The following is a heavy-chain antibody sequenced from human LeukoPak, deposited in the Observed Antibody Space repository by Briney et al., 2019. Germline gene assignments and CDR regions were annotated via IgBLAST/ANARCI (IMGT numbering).Heavy chain of an antibody. CDR3: AKDLTWIPPFLVTFDL. Sequence: GGSLRLSCVASGFNFNNYAMRWVRQAPGKGLQWVSSISGRGDITHYADSVKGRFTIYRDNSKNTVFLQMNWLRADDTAVYYCAKDLTWIPPFLVTFDLRGQGTLVAVSP. J-gene: IGHJ4*02. CDR2: ISGRGDIT. V-gene: IGHV3-23*01. D-gene: IGHD4/OR15-4a*01. CDR1: GFNFNNYA.